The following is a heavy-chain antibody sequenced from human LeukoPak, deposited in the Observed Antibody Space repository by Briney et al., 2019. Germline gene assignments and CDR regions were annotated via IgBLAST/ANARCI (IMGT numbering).Heavy chain of an antibody. CDR1: RFTFSSYW. V-gene: IGHV3-74*01. CDR2: IDTDGSTT. CDR3: AKDSSGWYHGDAFDI. Sequence: GGSLRLSCAASRFTFSSYWMHWVRQAPGKGLVWVSRIDTDGSTTTYADSVKGRFTISRDNAKNTLYLQMNSLRAEDTAVYYCAKDSSGWYHGDAFDIWGQGTMVTVSS. D-gene: IGHD6-19*01. J-gene: IGHJ3*02.